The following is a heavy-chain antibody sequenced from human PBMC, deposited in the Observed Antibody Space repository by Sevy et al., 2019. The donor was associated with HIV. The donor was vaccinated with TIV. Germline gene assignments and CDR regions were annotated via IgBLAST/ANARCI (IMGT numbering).Heavy chain of an antibody. V-gene: IGHV4-39*01. CDR2: IYYSGST. CDR1: GGSISSSSYY. CDR3: ARVIVVVPAAMGGDFDY. Sequence: SETPLTCTVSGGSISSSSYYWGWIRQPPGKGLEWIGSIYYSGSTYYNPSLKSRVTISVDTSKNQFSLKLRSVTAADTAVYYCARVIVVVPAAMGGDFDYWGQGTLVTVSS. J-gene: IGHJ4*02. D-gene: IGHD2-2*01.